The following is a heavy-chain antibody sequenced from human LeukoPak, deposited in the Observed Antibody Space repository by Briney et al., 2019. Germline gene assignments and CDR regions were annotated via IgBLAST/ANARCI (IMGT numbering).Heavy chain of an antibody. Sequence: GASVKVSCKASGYTFTSYAMHWVRQAPGQRLEWMGWISAYNGNTNYAQKLQGRVTMTTDTSTSTAYMELRSLRSDDTAVYYCARDGPDTAMILFDYWGQGTLVTVSS. J-gene: IGHJ4*02. D-gene: IGHD5-18*01. V-gene: IGHV1-18*01. CDR3: ARDGPDTAMILFDY. CDR2: ISAYNGNT. CDR1: GYTFTSYA.